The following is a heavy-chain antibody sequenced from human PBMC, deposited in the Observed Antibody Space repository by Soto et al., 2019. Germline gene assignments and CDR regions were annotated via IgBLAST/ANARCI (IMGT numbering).Heavy chain of an antibody. CDR2: TYYRSKWFS. D-gene: IGHD6-13*01. J-gene: IGHJ6*02. V-gene: IGHV6-1*01. CDR3: AGNIAGTGMDI. CDR1: GDSVSSNSAA. Sequence: SQTLSLTCAISGDSVSSNSAAWHWVRQSPSRGLEWLGRTYYRSKWFSDYAESVKSRITINPDTSKNQFSLQLNSVTPEDTAVYYCAGNIAGTGMDIWGQGTTVTVSS.